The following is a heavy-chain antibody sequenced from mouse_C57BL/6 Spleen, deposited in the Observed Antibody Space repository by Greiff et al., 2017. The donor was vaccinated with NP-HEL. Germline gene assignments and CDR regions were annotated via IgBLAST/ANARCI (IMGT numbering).Heavy chain of an antibody. CDR3: ARGGYGSSLLYFDV. CDR2: IYPGDGDT. J-gene: IGHJ1*03. D-gene: IGHD1-1*01. V-gene: IGHV1-82*01. Sequence: VQLQQSGPELVKPGASVKISCKASGYAFSSSWMNWVKQRPGKGLEWIGRIYPGDGDTNYNGKFKGKATLTADKSSSTAYMQLSSLTSEDSAVYFGARGGYGSSLLYFDVWGTGTTVTVSS. CDR1: GYAFSSSW.